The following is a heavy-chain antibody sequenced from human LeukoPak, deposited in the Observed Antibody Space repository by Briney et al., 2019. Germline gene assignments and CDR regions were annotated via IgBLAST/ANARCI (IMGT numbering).Heavy chain of an antibody. CDR3: AKPLVVVPAAIPPC. V-gene: IGHV3-23*01. CDR2: ISGSGGST. Sequence: GGSLRLSCAASGFTFSSYAMSWVRQAPGKGLEWVSAISGSGGSTYYADSVKGRFTISRDNSKNRLYLQMNSLRAEDTAVYYCAKPLVVVPAAIPPCWGQGTLVTVSS. D-gene: IGHD2-2*01. CDR1: GFTFSSYA. J-gene: IGHJ4*02.